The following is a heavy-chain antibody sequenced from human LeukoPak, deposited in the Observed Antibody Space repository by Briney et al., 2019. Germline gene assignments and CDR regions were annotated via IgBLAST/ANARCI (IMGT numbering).Heavy chain of an antibody. CDR1: GFTFGDYA. CDR3: AKGTMFAVGRRWSPSLVANDY. CDR2: ISGSGGST. J-gene: IGHJ4*02. V-gene: IGHV3-23*01. D-gene: IGHD3-3*01. Sequence: PGGSLRLSCTASGFTFGDYAMSWFRQAPGKGLEWVSAISGSGGSTYYADSVKGRFTISRDNSKNTLYLQMNSLRAEDTAVYYCAKGTMFAVGRRWSPSLVANDYWGQGTLVTVSS.